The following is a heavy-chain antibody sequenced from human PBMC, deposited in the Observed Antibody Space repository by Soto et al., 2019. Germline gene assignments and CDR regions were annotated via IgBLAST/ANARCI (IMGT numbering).Heavy chain of an antibody. D-gene: IGHD2-15*01. J-gene: IGHJ6*03. CDR3: ARHGPRLPNYYYYYYMDV. Sequence: SETLSLTCTVSGGSISSSSYYWGWIRQPPGKGLEWIGSVYYSGSTYYNPSLKSRVTISEDTSKNQFSLNLRSVTAADTAVYYCARHGPRLPNYYYYYYMDVWGKGTTVTVSS. V-gene: IGHV4-39*01. CDR2: VYYSGST. CDR1: GGSISSSSYY.